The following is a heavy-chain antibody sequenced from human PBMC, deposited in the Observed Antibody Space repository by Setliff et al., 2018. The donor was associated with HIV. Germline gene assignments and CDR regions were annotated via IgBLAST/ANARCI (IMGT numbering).Heavy chain of an antibody. CDR3: ASRIYYYDTYRVLREEGFDP. Sequence: SETLSLTCAVSGGSISSSNWWSWVRQPPGKGLEWIGEITPSGATNYLPSLKSRVTMSLDTSKNQFSLSLTSVTDADTAVYYCASRIYYYDTYRVLREEGFDPWGQGTLVTVSS. CDR1: GGSISSSNW. CDR2: ITPSGAT. D-gene: IGHD3-22*01. J-gene: IGHJ5*02. V-gene: IGHV4-4*02.